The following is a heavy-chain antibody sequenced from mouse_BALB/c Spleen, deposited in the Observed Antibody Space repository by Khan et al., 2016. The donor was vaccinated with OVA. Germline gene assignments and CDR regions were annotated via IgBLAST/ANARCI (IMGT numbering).Heavy chain of an antibody. V-gene: IGHV7-3*02. CDR1: GFTFTDYY. CDR3: ARDNPYAMDY. J-gene: IGHJ4*01. Sequence: EVELVESGGGLVQPGGSLRLSCATSGFTFTDYYMSWVRQPPGKALEWLGFIRNKANGYTTEYSASVKGRFTISRDNSQSILYLQMNTLRAEDSATYYSARDNPYAMDYWGQGTSVTVSS. CDR2: IRNKANGYTT.